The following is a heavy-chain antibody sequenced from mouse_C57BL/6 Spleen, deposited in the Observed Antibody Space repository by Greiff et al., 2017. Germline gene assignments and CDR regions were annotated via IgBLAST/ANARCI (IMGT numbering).Heavy chain of an antibody. V-gene: IGHV1-82*01. CDR3: ARTGRRDAMDY. CDR2: IYPGAGDT. CDR1: GYAFSSSW. J-gene: IGHJ4*01. Sequence: VQLQQSGPELVKPGASVKISCKASGYAFSSSWMNWVKQRPGKGLEWIGRIYPGAGDTNYNGKFKGKATLAADKSSSTAYMQLSSMTDEDAAVYFCARTGRRDAMDYWGQGTSVTVSS. D-gene: IGHD3-3*01.